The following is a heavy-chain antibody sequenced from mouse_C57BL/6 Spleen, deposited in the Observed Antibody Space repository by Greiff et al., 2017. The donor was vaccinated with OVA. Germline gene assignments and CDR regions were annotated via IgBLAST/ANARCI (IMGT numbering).Heavy chain of an antibody. CDR3: TRSGSSYDY. D-gene: IGHD1-1*01. V-gene: IGHV1-15*01. CDR2: IDPETGGT. Sequence: QVQLKQSGAELVRPGASVTLSCKASGYTFTDYEMLWVKQTPVHGLEWIGAIDPETGGTAYTQKFKGKAKITADKYSSTAYMELRILTSEDSAVYYCTRSGSSYDYWGQGTTLTVSS. CDR1: GYTFTDYE. J-gene: IGHJ2*01.